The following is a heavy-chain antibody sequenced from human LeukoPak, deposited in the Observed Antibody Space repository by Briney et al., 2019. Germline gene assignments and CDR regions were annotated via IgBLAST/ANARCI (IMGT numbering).Heavy chain of an antibody. V-gene: IGHV3-21*01. Sequence: GGSLRLSCAASGFNFSSYSVSWVGEAPGKGLEWVSSICRSSSYIYFADSVKGRFTICRDKAKNSLYLQMNSLRAEDTAVYYCARRDIVVVVSASDYWGQGTLITVSS. CDR3: ARRDIVVVVSASDY. CDR2: ICRSSSYI. J-gene: IGHJ4*02. D-gene: IGHD2-15*01. CDR1: GFNFSSYS.